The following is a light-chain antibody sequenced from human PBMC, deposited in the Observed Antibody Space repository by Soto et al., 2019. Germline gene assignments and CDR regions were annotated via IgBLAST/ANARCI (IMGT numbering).Light chain of an antibody. V-gene: IGLV2-14*01. Sequence: QCALTQPASVSGSPGQSITISCAGTSSDVGGYNYVSWYQQHPGKAPQFMIYDVSDRPSGVSNRFSGSKSGNTASLTISGLQAEDEAYYYCSSYTTSNTRQIVFGTGTKVTVL. CDR2: DVS. CDR3: SSYTTSNTRQIV. CDR1: SSDVGGYNY. J-gene: IGLJ1*01.